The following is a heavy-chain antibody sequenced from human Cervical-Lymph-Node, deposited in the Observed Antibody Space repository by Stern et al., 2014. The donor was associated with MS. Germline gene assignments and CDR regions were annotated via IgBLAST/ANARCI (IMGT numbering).Heavy chain of an antibody. CDR3: ARDKMHAFDY. D-gene: IGHD2-8*01. CDR1: GYTFTTYG. Sequence: QVQLVQSGTEVKKPGASVLVSCKASGYTFTTYGITWVRQAPGQGLEWMGWIRADSGNTKYAQKVQDRVTMTRDTTTGTAYMEVRSLRSEDTAVYYCARDKMHAFDYWGQGTQVTVPS. CDR2: IRADSGNT. V-gene: IGHV1-18*01. J-gene: IGHJ4*02.